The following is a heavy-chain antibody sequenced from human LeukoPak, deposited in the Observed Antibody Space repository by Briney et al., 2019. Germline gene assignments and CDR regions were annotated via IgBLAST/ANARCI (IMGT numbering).Heavy chain of an antibody. J-gene: IGHJ1*01. CDR2: IKEDGSVK. V-gene: IGHV3-7*04. Sequence: GGSLRLSCAASGFSFSSYWMSWVRQAPGKGLEWVANIKEDGSVKFYLDSVKGRFTVSRDNAKNSVYLQMSSLRAEDAAVYHCARDQNFQHWGQGTLVTVSS. CDR3: ARDQNFQH. CDR1: GFSFSSYW.